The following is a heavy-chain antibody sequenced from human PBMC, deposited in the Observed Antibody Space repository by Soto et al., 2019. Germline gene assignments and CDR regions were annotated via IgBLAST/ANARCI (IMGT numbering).Heavy chain of an antibody. V-gene: IGHV1-18*01. CDR2: ISAYNGNT. CDR3: AREAYCGGDCSDDAFDI. CDR1: GYTFTSYG. Sequence: ASVKVSCKASGYTFTSYGISWVRQAPGQGLERMGWISAYNGNTNYAQKLQGRGTMTTDTSTSTAYMELRSLRSDDTAVYYCAREAYCGGDCSDDAFDIWGQGTMVTVS. J-gene: IGHJ3*02. D-gene: IGHD2-21*01.